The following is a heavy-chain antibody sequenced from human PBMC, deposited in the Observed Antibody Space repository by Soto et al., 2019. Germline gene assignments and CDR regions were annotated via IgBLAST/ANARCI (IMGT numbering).Heavy chain of an antibody. Sequence: EVQLVESGGGLVKPGGSLRLSCAASGFTFNTYTINWVRQAPGKGLEWVSSISGASTYIYYADSVKGRFTISRDNAKNSLSLQMNSLRAEDTAVYYCARMGAGNGVSGSCYPSPAMGYGMDVWGQGTTVTVSS. V-gene: IGHV3-21*02. J-gene: IGHJ6*02. CDR3: ARMGAGNGVSGSCYPSPAMGYGMDV. D-gene: IGHD2-15*01. CDR1: GFTFNTYT. CDR2: ISGASTYI.